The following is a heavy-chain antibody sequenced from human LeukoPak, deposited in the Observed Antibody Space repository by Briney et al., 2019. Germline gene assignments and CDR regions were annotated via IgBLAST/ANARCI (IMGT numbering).Heavy chain of an antibody. V-gene: IGHV3-7*01. Sequence: TGGSLRLSCAASEFTFSRYWMSWVRQAPGKGLEWVANIKQDGSEKYYVDSVKGRFTISKDNAKNSLYLQMNSLRAEDTAVYYCARAEYYDFWSGPPRGWFDPWGQGTLVTVSS. CDR1: EFTFSRYW. J-gene: IGHJ5*02. CDR2: IKQDGSEK. CDR3: ARAEYYDFWSGPPRGWFDP. D-gene: IGHD3-3*01.